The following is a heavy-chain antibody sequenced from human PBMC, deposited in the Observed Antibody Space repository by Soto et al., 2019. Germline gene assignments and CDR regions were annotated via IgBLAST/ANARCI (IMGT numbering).Heavy chain of an antibody. CDR1: GFSFSPAW. CDR2: MKSYRGGGTT. V-gene: IGHV3-15*07. J-gene: IGHJ6*02. D-gene: IGHD6-13*01. Sequence: EVQLVESGGGLVTPGGSLRLSCTGTGFSFSPAWMNWVCQAPGKGLEWVGRMKSYRGGGTTDYAATVQGRFTIPRDDSKNTLYLQMNSLKFEDTALYFCIWQQDFYYGKAVWGQGTTVTVSS. CDR3: IWQQDFYYGKAV.